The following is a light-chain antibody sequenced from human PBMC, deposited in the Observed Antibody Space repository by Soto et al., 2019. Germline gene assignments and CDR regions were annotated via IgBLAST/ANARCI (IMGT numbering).Light chain of an antibody. J-gene: IGKJ1*01. Sequence: IPLTQSPSFLSASVGDRVTITCRASQRVSTYLNWYHQRPGRAPKLLIYSASTLQSGVPSNFSGGASGTEFTLTISSLQPEDSASYFCHQTYSVPPTFGQGTKVEV. CDR2: SAS. CDR1: QRVSTY. V-gene: IGKV1-39*01. CDR3: HQTYSVPPT.